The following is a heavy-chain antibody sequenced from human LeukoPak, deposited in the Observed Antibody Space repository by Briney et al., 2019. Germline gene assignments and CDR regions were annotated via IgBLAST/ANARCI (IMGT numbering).Heavy chain of an antibody. CDR2: ILPGGSES. CDR1: GYSFSTYM. CDR3: MRAHGY. J-gene: IGHJ4*02. D-gene: IGHD2-2*03. Sequence: GGSLRLSCVASGYSFSTYMMTWVRQAPGKGLEWVATILPGGSESYHAESVKGRFTVSRDNAKNSLYLQMNSLRADDTAVYYCMRAHGYWGQGTPVTVSS. V-gene: IGHV3-7*01.